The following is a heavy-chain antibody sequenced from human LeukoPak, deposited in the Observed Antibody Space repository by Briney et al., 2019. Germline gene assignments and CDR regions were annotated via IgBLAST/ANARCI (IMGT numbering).Heavy chain of an antibody. J-gene: IGHJ4*02. CDR3: ARRLRYSSSWREAYYFDY. D-gene: IGHD6-13*01. CDR2: IYPGDSDT. V-gene: IGHV5-51*01. CDR1: GYSFTNYW. Sequence: GESLKISCKGSGYSFTNYWIGWVRQMPGKRLEWMWIIYPGDSDTRYSPSFQGHVTISADKSISTAYLQCSSLKASDTAMYYCARRLRYSSSWREAYYFDYWGQGTLVTVSS.